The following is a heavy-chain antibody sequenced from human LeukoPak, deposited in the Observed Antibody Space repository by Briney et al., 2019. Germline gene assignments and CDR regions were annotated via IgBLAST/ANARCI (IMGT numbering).Heavy chain of an antibody. D-gene: IGHD3-22*01. J-gene: IGHJ4*02. V-gene: IGHV3-73*01. CDR3: TRLSDDSRGYYFNYVFDY. CDR2: IKSIGNSYAT. Sequence: PGGSLRLSCAASGFTFSGCAMHWVRRASGKGLEWVGRIKSIGNSYATEYAASVKGRFTISRDDSKSTAYLQMNSLNTEDTAVYYCTRLSDDSRGYYFNYVFDYWGRGTLVTVSS. CDR1: GFTFSGCA.